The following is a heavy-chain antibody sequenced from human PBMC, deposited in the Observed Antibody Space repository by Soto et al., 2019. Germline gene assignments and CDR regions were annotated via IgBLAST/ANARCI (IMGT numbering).Heavy chain of an antibody. CDR2: ISGSGDTT. J-gene: IGHJ4*02. V-gene: IGHV3-23*01. Sequence: GGSLRLSCVASGFIFSNYAMNWVRQAPGKGLEWVSTISGSGDTTYYADSVKGRFTISRDNSKNTLDLQMNSLRAEDTAVYFCAKATRYCCGSWCSTYGFWGQGTLVTVSS. CDR1: GFIFSNYA. CDR3: AKATRYCCGSWCSTYGF. D-gene: IGHD2-15*01.